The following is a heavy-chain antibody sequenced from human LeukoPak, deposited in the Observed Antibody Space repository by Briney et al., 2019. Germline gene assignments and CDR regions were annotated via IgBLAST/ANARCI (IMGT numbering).Heavy chain of an antibody. Sequence: PGGSLRLSCAASGFIFSSYGMHWVRQAPGKGLEWVAFIRYDGSNKYYADSVEGRFTISRDNSKNTLYLQMNSLRAEDTAVYYCAKDSAGAQGYWGQGTLVTVSS. J-gene: IGHJ4*02. CDR2: IRYDGSNK. V-gene: IGHV3-30*02. D-gene: IGHD1-26*01. CDR3: AKDSAGAQGY. CDR1: GFIFSSYG.